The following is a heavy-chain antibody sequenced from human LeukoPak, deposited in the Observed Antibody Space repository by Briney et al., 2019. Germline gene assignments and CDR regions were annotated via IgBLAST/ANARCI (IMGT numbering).Heavy chain of an antibody. CDR1: GGSFSGYY. V-gene: IGHV4-34*01. CDR2: INHSGST. J-gene: IGHJ4*02. Sequence: PSETLSLTCAVYGGSFSGYYWSWIRQPPGKGLEWIGEINHSGSTNYNPSLKSRVTISVDTSKNQFSLKLSSVTAADTAVYYCARAMDGDLVVDYWGQGTLVTVSS. CDR3: ARAMDGDLVVDY. D-gene: IGHD4-17*01.